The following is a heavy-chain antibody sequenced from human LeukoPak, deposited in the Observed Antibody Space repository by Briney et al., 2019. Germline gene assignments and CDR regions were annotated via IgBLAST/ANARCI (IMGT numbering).Heavy chain of an antibody. CDR1: GYNFTSYY. J-gene: IGHJ4*02. Sequence: ASVKVSCKASGYNFTSYYMHWVRQAPGQGLEWMGIINPSGGSTSYAQKFQGRVTMTRDTSTSTVYMELSSLRSEDTAVYYCARDRAMVRGPPDYWGQGTLVTVSP. D-gene: IGHD3-10*01. CDR3: ARDRAMVRGPPDY. V-gene: IGHV1-46*01. CDR2: INPSGGST.